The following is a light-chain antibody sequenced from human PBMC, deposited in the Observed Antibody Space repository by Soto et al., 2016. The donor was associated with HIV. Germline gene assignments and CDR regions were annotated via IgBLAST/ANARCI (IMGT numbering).Light chain of an antibody. CDR2: KAS. CDR3: QQYESYSPSIT. J-gene: IGKJ5*01. V-gene: IGKV1-5*03. Sequence: DIQMTQSPPTLSASVGDRVTITCRASQSISKWLAWYQQKPGIAPKLLIHKASTLQTGVPSRFSGSGSGTEFTLTINTVQPDDFATYYCQQYESYSPSITFGQGTRLDIK. CDR1: QSISKW.